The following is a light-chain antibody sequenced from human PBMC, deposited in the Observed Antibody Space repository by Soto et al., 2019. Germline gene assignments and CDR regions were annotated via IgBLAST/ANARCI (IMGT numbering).Light chain of an antibody. Sequence: QSALTQPASVSGSPGQSITISCTGTSSDVGAYKYVSWHQQHPGKAPKLMIYDVSNRPSGVSNRFSGSKSGNTASLTISGLQADDEADYYCSAYTTSRSYIFGSVTKLTDL. J-gene: IGLJ1*01. CDR2: DVS. CDR3: SAYTTSRSYI. CDR1: SSDVGAYKY. V-gene: IGLV2-14*01.